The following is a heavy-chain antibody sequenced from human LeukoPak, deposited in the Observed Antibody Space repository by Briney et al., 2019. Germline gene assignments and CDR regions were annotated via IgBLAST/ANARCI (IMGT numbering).Heavy chain of an antibody. CDR3: ARGEYSYGQRNKFDY. D-gene: IGHD5-18*01. CDR1: GGSITSYY. V-gene: IGHV4-4*07. Sequence: PSETLSLTCTFSGGSITSYYWSWIRQPAGKGLEWIGRIHTSGSTNYNPSLRSRVAMSVDTSKNQFSLKLSPVTAAGTAVYYCARGEYSYGQRNKFDYWGQGTLVTVSS. J-gene: IGHJ4*02. CDR2: IHTSGST.